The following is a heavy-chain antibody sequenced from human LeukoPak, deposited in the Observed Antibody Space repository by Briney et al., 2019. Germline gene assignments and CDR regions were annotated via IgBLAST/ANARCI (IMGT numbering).Heavy chain of an antibody. J-gene: IGHJ4*02. CDR3: ARESGPVRGVYDY. Sequence: GASVKVSCKASGYTFTGYYMHWVRQAPGQGLEWMGWINPNSGGTNYAQKFQGRVTMTRDTSISTAYMELSRLRSDDTAVYYCARESGPVRGVYDYWGQGTLVTVSS. CDR1: GYTFTGYY. D-gene: IGHD3-10*01. V-gene: IGHV1-2*02. CDR2: INPNSGGT.